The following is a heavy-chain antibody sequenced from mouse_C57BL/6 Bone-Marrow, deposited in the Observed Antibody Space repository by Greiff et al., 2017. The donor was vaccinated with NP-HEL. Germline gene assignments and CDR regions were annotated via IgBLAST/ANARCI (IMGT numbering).Heavy chain of an antibody. CDR2: INPNNGGT. J-gene: IGHJ4*01. V-gene: IGHV1-26*01. CDR1: GYTFTDYY. CDR3: ASATYYDYDGAMDY. D-gene: IGHD2-4*01. Sequence: VQLQQSGPELVKPGASVKISCKASGYTFTDYYVNWVKQSHGKSLEWIGDINPNNGGTSYNQKFKGKATLTVAKSSRTAYMELRSLTSEDSAVYYCASATYYDYDGAMDYWCQGTSVTVSS.